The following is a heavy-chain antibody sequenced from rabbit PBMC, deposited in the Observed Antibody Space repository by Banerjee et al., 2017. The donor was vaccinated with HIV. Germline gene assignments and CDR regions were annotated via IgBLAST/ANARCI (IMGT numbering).Heavy chain of an antibody. J-gene: IGHJ4*01. D-gene: IGHD7-1*01. CDR1: RFSFSTPYW. CDR3: ARSYPGKAITSLNL. CDR2: INTGGSGSG. Sequence: QEQLVESGGGLVQPEGSLTLTCTASRFSFSTPYWICWVRQAPGKGLEWIGCINTGGSGSGYYASWAKGRFTISKTSSTTVTLQMTSLTAADTATYFCARSYPGKAITSLNLWGPGTLVTVS. V-gene: IGHV1S45*01.